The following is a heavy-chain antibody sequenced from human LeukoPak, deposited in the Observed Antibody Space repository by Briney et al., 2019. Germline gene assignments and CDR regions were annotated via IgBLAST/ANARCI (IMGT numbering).Heavy chain of an antibody. V-gene: IGHV3-64*01. Sequence: PGGSLRLSCAASGFTFSSYAMHWVRQAPGKGLEYVSAISSNGGSTYYANSVKGRFTISRVNSKNTLYLQMGSLRAEDMAVYYCARLGLQQWLATNSLAKGYYYMDVWGKGTTVTISS. CDR3: ARLGLQQWLATNSLAKGYYYMDV. J-gene: IGHJ6*03. CDR1: GFTFSSYA. CDR2: ISSNGGST. D-gene: IGHD6-19*01.